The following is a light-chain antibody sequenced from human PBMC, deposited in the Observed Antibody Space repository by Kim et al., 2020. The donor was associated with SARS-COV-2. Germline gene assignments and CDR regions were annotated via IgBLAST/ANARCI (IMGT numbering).Light chain of an antibody. CDR1: EDISNY. J-gene: IGKJ1*01. CDR3: LQHNNYPWT. CDR2: AAS. Sequence: DIQMTQSPSAMSASVGDRVTIACRASEDISNYLAWFQQKPGQVPKRLIYAASSLQSGVPSRFSGSGSGTEFTLTISSLQPEDIATYYCLQHNNYPWTFGQGTKVEIK. V-gene: IGKV1-17*03.